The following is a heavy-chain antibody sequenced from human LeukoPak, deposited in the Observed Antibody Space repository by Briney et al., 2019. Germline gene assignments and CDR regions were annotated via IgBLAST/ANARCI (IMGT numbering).Heavy chain of an antibody. CDR2: IYTSEST. J-gene: IGHJ5*02. D-gene: IGHD6-6*01. V-gene: IGHV4-61*02. CDR3: ARDWRGIAALPYNWFDP. Sequence: PSETLSLTCSVSGGSISSSNYCWSWIRQPAGKGLEWIGRIYTSESTNYNPSLKSRVTISVDTSKNQFSLKLSSVTAADTAVYYCARDWRGIAALPYNWFDPWGQGTLVTVSS. CDR1: GGSISSSNYC.